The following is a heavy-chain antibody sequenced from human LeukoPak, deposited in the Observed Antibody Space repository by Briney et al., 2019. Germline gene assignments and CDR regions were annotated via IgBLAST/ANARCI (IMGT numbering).Heavy chain of an antibody. Sequence: GGSLRLSCAASGFTFSSYWMHWGRQAPGKGLVWVSRISDCGSTTAYADSVKGRFTISRDNSKNTLYLQMNSLRAEDTAVYYCAKDQGPTPIWSGERWGQGTLVTVSS. D-gene: IGHD3-10*01. CDR2: ISDCGSTT. V-gene: IGHV3-74*01. CDR3: AKDQGPTPIWSGER. CDR1: GFTFSSYW. J-gene: IGHJ4*02.